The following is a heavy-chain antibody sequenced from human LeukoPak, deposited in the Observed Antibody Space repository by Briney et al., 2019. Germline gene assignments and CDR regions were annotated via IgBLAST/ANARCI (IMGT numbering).Heavy chain of an antibody. CDR2: IYHSGST. Sequence: PSETLFLTCAVSGGSISSGGYSWSWIRQPPGQGLEWIGYIYHSGSTYYNPSLKSRVTISVDRSKNQFSLKLSSVTAADTAVYYCARVTTYYYDSSGYSPHFDYWGQGTLVTVSS. V-gene: IGHV4-30-2*01. J-gene: IGHJ4*02. D-gene: IGHD3-22*01. CDR3: ARVTTYYYDSSGYSPHFDY. CDR1: GGSISSGGYS.